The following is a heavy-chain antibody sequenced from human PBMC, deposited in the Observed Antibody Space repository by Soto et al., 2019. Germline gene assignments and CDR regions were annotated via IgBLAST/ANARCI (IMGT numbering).Heavy chain of an antibody. Sequence: GASVKVSCKASGYTFTGYYMHWVRQAPGQGLEWMGWINPNSGGTNYAQKFQGRVTMTRDTSISTAYMELSRLRSDDTAVYYCARAIAAAPGAFDIWGQGTMVTVS. V-gene: IGHV1-2*02. CDR3: ARAIAAAPGAFDI. CDR2: INPNSGGT. CDR1: GYTFTGYY. D-gene: IGHD6-13*01. J-gene: IGHJ3*02.